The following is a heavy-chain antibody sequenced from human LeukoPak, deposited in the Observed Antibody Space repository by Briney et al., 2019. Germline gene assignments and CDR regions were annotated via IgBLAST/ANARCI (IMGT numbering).Heavy chain of an antibody. CDR1: GFTFSSYG. CDR3: ATGSRDGYDEY. V-gene: IGHV3-30*03. D-gene: IGHD5-24*01. CDR2: ISYDGSNK. J-gene: IGHJ4*02. Sequence: GGSLRLSCAASGFTFSSYGMHWVRRAPGKGLEWVAVISYDGSNKYYADSVKGRFTISRDNSKNTLYLQMNSLRAEDTAVYYCATGSRDGYDEYWGQGTLVTVSS.